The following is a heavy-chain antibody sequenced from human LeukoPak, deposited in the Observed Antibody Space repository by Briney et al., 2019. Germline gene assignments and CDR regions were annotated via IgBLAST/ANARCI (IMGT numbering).Heavy chain of an antibody. CDR1: GFTLSSYG. Sequence: PGGSLRLSCAASGFTLSSYGMSWVRQAPGKGLEWGSAISGSGGSTDYADSVKGRFTISRDNSKNTLYLQMNSLRAEDTAVYYCARDLNWETYWGQGTLVSVSS. D-gene: IGHD7-27*01. CDR2: ISGSGGST. V-gene: IGHV3-23*01. J-gene: IGHJ4*02. CDR3: ARDLNWETY.